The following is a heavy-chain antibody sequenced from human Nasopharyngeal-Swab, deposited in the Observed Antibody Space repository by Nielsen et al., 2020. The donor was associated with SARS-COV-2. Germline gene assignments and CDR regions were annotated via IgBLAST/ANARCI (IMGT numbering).Heavy chain of an antibody. D-gene: IGHD1-1*01. V-gene: IGHV3-23*01. J-gene: IGHJ4*02. CDR3: AKPDKGTHDY. CDR1: GFTFSSYA. Sequence: GESLKISCAASGFTFSSYAMSWVRQAPGKGVEWVSAISGSGGSTYYADSVKGRFTISRDNSKNTLYLQMNSLRAEDTAVYYCAKPDKGTHDYWGQGTLVTVSS. CDR2: ISGSGGST.